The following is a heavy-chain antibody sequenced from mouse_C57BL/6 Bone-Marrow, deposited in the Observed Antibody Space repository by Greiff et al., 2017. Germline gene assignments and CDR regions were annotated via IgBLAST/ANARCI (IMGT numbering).Heavy chain of an antibody. Sequence: VQLQQSGAELVRPGASVTLSCTASGFNIKDDYMHWVKQRPEQGLEWIGWIDPENGDTEYASKFQGKATITADTSSNTAYLQLSSLTSEDTAVYYCTTDNWDDAYWGQGTLVTVSA. CDR3: TTDNWDDAY. D-gene: IGHD4-1*02. CDR2: IDPENGDT. J-gene: IGHJ3*01. V-gene: IGHV14-4*01. CDR1: GFNIKDDY.